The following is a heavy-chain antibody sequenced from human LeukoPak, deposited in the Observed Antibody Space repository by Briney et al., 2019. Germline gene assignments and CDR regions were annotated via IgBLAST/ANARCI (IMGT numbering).Heavy chain of an antibody. J-gene: IGHJ4*02. CDR3: AREYKSYDILTGYQYYFDY. V-gene: IGHV1-46*01. D-gene: IGHD3-9*01. CDR2: INPSGGGT. CDR1: GYTFTGYY. Sequence: GASVKVSCKASGYTFTGYYMHWVRQAPGQGLEWMGIINPSGGGTSYAQKLQGRVTMTTDTSTSTAYMELRSLRSDDTAVYYCAREYKSYDILTGYQYYFDYWGQGTLVTVSS.